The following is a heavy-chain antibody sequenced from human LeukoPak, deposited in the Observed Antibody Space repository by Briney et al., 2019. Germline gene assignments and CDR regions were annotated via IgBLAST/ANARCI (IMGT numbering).Heavy chain of an antibody. CDR1: GFTFSSYE. Sequence: GGSLRLSCAASGFTFSSYEMNWVRQAPGKGLEWVSYISSSGSTIYYADSVKGRFTISRDNAKNSLYLQMNSLRAEDTAVYYCAKRIQSAMAMGYWGQGTLVTVSS. CDR2: ISSSGSTI. CDR3: AKRIQSAMAMGY. V-gene: IGHV3-48*03. D-gene: IGHD5-18*01. J-gene: IGHJ4*02.